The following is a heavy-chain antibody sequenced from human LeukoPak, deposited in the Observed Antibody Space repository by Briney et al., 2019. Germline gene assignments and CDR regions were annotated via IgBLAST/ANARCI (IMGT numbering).Heavy chain of an antibody. V-gene: IGHV3-11*01. J-gene: IGHJ3*02. Sequence: GGSLRLSCAASGFTFSDYYMSWIRQAPGKGLEWVSYISHSGNTIKYADSVKGRFTISRDNAKNSLYLQMNSLRAEDTAVYYCAKDFGLYGSGSYPLDAFDIWGQGTMVTVSS. CDR2: ISHSGNTI. CDR1: GFTFSDYY. CDR3: AKDFGLYGSGSYPLDAFDI. D-gene: IGHD3-10*01.